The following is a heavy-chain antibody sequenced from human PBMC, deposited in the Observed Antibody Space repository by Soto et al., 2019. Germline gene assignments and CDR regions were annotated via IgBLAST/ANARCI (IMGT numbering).Heavy chain of an antibody. CDR1: GFTVSSFY. CDR2: ISSGGST. CDR3: ARDTFGGAYDFLH. D-gene: IGHD3-3*01. Sequence: GGSLRLSCAASGFTVSSFYMTWVRQAPGRGLQWVAVISSGGSTYYADSVKGRFTISRDNSKNTLYLEMNSLRAEDTAVYYCARDTFGGAYDFLHGGQGTLVTVSS. V-gene: IGHV3-66*01. J-gene: IGHJ4*02.